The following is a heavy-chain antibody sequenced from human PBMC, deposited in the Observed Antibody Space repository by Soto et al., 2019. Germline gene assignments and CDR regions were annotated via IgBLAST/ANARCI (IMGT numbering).Heavy chain of an antibody. V-gene: IGHV4-34*01. D-gene: IGHD6-13*01. J-gene: IGHJ5*02. CDR3: GRVSSWSYNWFDP. CDR2: INHSGST. Sequence: SETLSLTCAVYGGSFSGYYWSWIRQPPGKGLEWIGEINHSGSTNYNPSLKSRVTISVDTSKNQFSLKLSSVTAADTAVYYCGRVSSWSYNWFDPWGQGTLVTVSS. CDR1: GGSFSGYY.